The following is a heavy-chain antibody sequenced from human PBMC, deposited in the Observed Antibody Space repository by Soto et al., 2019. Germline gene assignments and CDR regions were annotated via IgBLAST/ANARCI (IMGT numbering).Heavy chain of an antibody. Sequence: PTQPLSLTCAISGDSFSSYSAAWNWIRQSPSGGLEWLGRTYYRSRFFSDYAESVKSRIIINPDTSKNQFSLQLKSVTPEDTAVYYCVRDRYSSSGWFDPWGQGTPVTVSA. V-gene: IGHV6-1*01. CDR2: TYYRSRFFS. J-gene: IGHJ5*02. CDR3: VRDRYSSSGWFDP. D-gene: IGHD3-10*01. CDR1: GDSFSSYSAA.